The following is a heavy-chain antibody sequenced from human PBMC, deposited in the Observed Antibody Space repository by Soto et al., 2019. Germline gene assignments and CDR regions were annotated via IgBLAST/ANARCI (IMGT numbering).Heavy chain of an antibody. CDR2: IVPMIAKV. CDR3: ALRTGNWNPLAV. Sequence: QVQLVQSGAEVQKPGSSVKVSCKASGDTTSSYTIAWVRQAPGQGLEWMGNIVPMIAKVDYPQQFEGRVTSTADKSTRTVYMELRSLRSEDTAVYFCALRTGNWNPLAVWGQGTLVTVSS. J-gene: IGHJ4*02. V-gene: IGHV1-69*02. CDR1: GDTTSSYT. D-gene: IGHD1-1*01.